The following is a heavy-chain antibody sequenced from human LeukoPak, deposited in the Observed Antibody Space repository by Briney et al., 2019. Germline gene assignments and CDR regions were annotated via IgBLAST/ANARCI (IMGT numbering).Heavy chain of an antibody. CDR1: GFSFATYA. CDR2: ISATGGST. J-gene: IGHJ4*02. V-gene: IGHV3-23*01. CDR3: ASRPLDY. Sequence: GGSLRLSCGASGFSFATYAMSWVRQAPGKGLEWASAISATGGSTHYADSVQGRFAISRDNSKNTLYLHMNSLRAEDTALYFCASRPLDYWGQGTLVTVSS.